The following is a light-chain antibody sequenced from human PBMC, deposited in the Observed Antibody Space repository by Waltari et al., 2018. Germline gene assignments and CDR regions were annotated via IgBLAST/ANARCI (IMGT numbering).Light chain of an antibody. V-gene: IGKV1-17*01. CDR3: LQHNSYPYS. J-gene: IGKJ2*03. CDR1: QGISSY. CDR2: AAS. Sequence: DIQMTQSPSSLSASVGDTVTIACRASQGISSYLNWFQQKPGTAPKLLIYAASSLESGVPSRFSGSGSGTEFTLTISSLQPEDFAAYCCLQHNSYPYSFGQGTKVEIK.